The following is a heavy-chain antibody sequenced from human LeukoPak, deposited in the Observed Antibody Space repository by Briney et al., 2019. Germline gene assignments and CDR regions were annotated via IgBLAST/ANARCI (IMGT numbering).Heavy chain of an antibody. CDR1: GGSISSYY. D-gene: IGHD3-3*01. Sequence: SETLPLTCTVSGGSISSYYWSWIRQPPGKGLEWIGYIYYSGSTNYNPSLKSRVTISVDTSKNQFSLKLSSVTAADTAVYYCARRVWFDPWGQGTLVTVSS. J-gene: IGHJ5*02. CDR2: IYYSGST. CDR3: ARRVWFDP. V-gene: IGHV4-59*08.